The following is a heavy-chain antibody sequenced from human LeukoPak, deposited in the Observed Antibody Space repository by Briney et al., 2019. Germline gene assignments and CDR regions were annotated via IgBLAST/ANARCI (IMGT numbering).Heavy chain of an antibody. V-gene: IGHV3-9*01. CDR3: AGGIDYDILTGYYSF. CDR2: ISWNSGRI. Sequence: PGRSLRLSCAASGFTFVNYAIHWVRQAPGRGLEWVSGISWNSGRIGYADSVKGRFTISRNNAKNSLYLQMNSLRPEDTALYYCAGGIDYDILTGYYSFWGQGTLVTVSS. D-gene: IGHD3-9*01. CDR1: GFTFVNYA. J-gene: IGHJ4*02.